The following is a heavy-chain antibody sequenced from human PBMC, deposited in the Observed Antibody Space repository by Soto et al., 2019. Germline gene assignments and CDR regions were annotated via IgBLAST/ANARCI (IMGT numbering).Heavy chain of an antibody. D-gene: IGHD2-21*01. CDR1: GGTFNTYT. CDR2: FIPILAMA. CDR3: AITYCRDNSCPRDFDF. V-gene: IGHV1-69*02. Sequence: QVQVVQSGAEVKKPESSVKVSCKPSGGTFNTYTVNWVRLAPGHGLEWMGRFIPILAMANYAQKFQDRVTITADRSTFTAYMELNSLTSADTAVYYCAITYCRDNSCPRDFDFWGPGTRVTVSS. J-gene: IGHJ4*02.